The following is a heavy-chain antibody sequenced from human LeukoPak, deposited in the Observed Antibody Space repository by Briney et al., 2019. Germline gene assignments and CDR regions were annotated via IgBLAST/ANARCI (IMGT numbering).Heavy chain of an antibody. V-gene: IGHV4-39*01. D-gene: IGHD6-19*01. CDR3: AKQRPWDWFDP. J-gene: IGHJ5*02. CDR1: GGSISSSSYD. CDR2: IYYSGST. Sequence: SETLSLTCTVSGGSISSSSYDWGWIRQPPGKGLEWIGSIYYSGSTYYNPSLKSRVTISVDTSKNQFSLKLSSGTAADTAVYYCAKQRPWDWFDPWGQGTLVTVSS.